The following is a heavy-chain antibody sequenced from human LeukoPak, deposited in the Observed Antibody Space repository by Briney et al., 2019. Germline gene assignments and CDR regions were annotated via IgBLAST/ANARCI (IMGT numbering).Heavy chain of an antibody. D-gene: IGHD6-19*01. CDR2: MNPKSANT. CDR1: GGTFSSYD. Sequence: GASVKVSCKASGGTFSSYDINWVRQATGQGLEWMGWMNPKSANTGFAQKFQGRVTITRNTSMTTAYMELSSLRSEDTAVYYCARGVSSGPYSYHYYMDVWGKGTTVTVSS. CDR3: ARGVSSGPYSYHYYMDV. V-gene: IGHV1-8*03. J-gene: IGHJ6*03.